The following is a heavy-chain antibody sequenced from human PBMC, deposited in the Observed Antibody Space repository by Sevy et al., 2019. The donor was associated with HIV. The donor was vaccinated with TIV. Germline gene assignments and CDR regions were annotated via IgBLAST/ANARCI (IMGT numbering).Heavy chain of an antibody. CDR3: ATTKDYYDSSATPFDH. CDR2: FDPEDSET. Sequence: ASVKVSCKVSGYTLTQLSMHWVRQAPGKGLEWMGSFDPEDSETLYAQKFQGRVTMTEETSTDTAYLVTRSLRSEDTAVYYCATTKDYYDSSATPFDHWGQGTLVTVSS. J-gene: IGHJ4*02. V-gene: IGHV1-24*01. CDR1: GYTLTQLS. D-gene: IGHD3-22*01.